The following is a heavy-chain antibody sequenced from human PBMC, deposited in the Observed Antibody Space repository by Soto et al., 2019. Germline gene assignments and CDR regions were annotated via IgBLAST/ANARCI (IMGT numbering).Heavy chain of an antibody. V-gene: IGHV2-5*02. CDR2: IYWDDDK. D-gene: IGHD2-21*02. Sequence: QITLKESGPTLVKPTQTLTLTCTFSGLSLSTTGVGVGWIRQPPGKALEWLALIYWDDDKRYSPSLKSRPTITKDTSKNQVVLTMTNMDPVDTATYYCVQSRCGGDCLQSYSSHSYYGLDVWGQGTTVTFSS. CDR3: VQSRCGGDCLQSYSSHSYYGLDV. J-gene: IGHJ6*02. CDR1: GLSLSTTGVG.